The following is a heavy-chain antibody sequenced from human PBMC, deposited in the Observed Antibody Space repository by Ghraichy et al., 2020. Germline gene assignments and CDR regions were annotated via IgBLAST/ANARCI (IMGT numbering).Heavy chain of an antibody. D-gene: IGHD3-10*02. CDR1: GYTFTSYY. J-gene: IGHJ6*02. CDR3: ARVNTMIGYGMDV. CDR2: INPSGGST. V-gene: IGHV1-46*01. Sequence: ASVKVSCKASGYTFTSYYMHWVRQAPGQGLEWMGIINPSGGSTSYAQKFQCRVTMTRDTSTSTVYMELSSLRSEDTAVYYCARVNTMIGYGMDVWGQGTTVTVSS.